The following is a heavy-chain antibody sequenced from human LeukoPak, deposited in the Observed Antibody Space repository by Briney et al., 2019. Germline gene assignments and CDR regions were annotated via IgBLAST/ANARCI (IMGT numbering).Heavy chain of an antibody. J-gene: IGHJ2*01. V-gene: IGHV4-59*02. CDR2: VYYSGST. CDR1: GGSVSSYY. CDR3: AREANSPTARYWYFDL. D-gene: IGHD2-21*01. Sequence: SETLSLTCTVSGGSVSSYYWSWMRQSPGKGLEWIGYVYYSGSTNYNPALKSRVTISLDTSENQFSLKLSSVTAADTAVYYCAREANSPTARYWYFDLWGRGTQVTVSS.